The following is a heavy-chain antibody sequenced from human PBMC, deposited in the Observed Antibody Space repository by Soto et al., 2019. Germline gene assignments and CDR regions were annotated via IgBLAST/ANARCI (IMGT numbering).Heavy chain of an antibody. J-gene: IGHJ2*01. CDR3: ASHPRSVGQWLYMGYFDL. Sequence: RIRQTTRKGLEWIGYIYYSGGTNYNPSHQKRVTLSVDTSRNQFSLKLSSVTAADTAVYYCASHPRSVGQWLYMGYFDLWGRGTLVTVSS. CDR2: IYYSGGT. D-gene: IGHD6-19*01. V-gene: IGHV4-59*08.